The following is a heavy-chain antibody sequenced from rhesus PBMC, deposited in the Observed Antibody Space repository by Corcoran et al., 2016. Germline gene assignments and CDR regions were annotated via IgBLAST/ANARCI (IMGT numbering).Heavy chain of an antibody. J-gene: IGHJ5-1*01. CDR1: GGSISSYY. V-gene: IGHV4-173*01. CDR2: ISGAGRRT. CDR3: VTSPHSGGNYVGRFDV. Sequence: QVQLQESGPGLVKPPETLSLTCAVPGGSISSYYWSWIRQSPRKGLEWIGRISGAGRRTDYSTSLKSRATVSRDTSKNHVFLTLTSMTAADTAVYYCVTSPHSGGNYVGRFDVWGPGVLVTVSP. D-gene: IGHD1-44*01.